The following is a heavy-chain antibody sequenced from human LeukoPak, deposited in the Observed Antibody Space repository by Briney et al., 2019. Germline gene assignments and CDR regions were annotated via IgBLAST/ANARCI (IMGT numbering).Heavy chain of an antibody. CDR3: ARVSDLGIQSYNWFDP. CDR1: GGTFSSYA. D-gene: IGHD1-14*01. CDR2: IIPIFGTA. J-gene: IGHJ5*02. V-gene: IGHV1-69*13. Sequence: SVKVSCKASGGTFSSYAISWVRQAPGQGLEWMGGIIPIFGTANYAQKFQGRVTITADESTSTAYMELSSLRSEDTAVYYCARVSDLGIQSYNWFDPWGQGTLVTVSS.